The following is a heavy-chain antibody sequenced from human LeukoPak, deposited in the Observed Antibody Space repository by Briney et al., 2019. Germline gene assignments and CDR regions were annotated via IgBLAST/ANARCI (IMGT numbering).Heavy chain of an antibody. D-gene: IGHD6-13*01. J-gene: IGHJ4*02. CDR3: ARDQPGPIAAAGLFDY. V-gene: IGHV3-30-3*01. CDR1: GFTFSSYA. CDR2: ILYDGSNK. Sequence: GGSLRLSCAASGFTFSSYAMHWVRQAPGKGLEWVAVILYDGSNKYYADSVKGRFTISRDNSKNTLYLQMNSLRAEDTAVYYCARDQPGPIAAAGLFDYWGQGTLVTVSS.